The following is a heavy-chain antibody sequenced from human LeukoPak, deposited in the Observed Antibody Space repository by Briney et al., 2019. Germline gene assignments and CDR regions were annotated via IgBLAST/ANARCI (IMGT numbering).Heavy chain of an antibody. V-gene: IGHV4-61*02. CDR2: ISTRGST. J-gene: IGHJ6*03. D-gene: IGHD3-3*01. Sequence: SETLSLTCTVSGDSISSGNYYWNWIRQPAGKRLEWIGRISTRGSTHFNPSLKSRVTISVDTSKNQFSLKLSAVTAADTAVYYCARDFPLWSNYLEYYYYMDVWGKGTTVTVSS. CDR1: GDSISSGNYY. CDR3: ARDFPLWSNYLEYYYYMDV.